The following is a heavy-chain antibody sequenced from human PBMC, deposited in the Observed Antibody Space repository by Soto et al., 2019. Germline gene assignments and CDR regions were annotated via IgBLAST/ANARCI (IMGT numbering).Heavy chain of an antibody. J-gene: IGHJ4*02. CDR1: GFSLSTSGVG. V-gene: IGHV2-5*02. CDR2: IYWDDDK. CDR3: XXXXXXXXXXXYFDY. Sequence: QITLKESGPTLVKPTQTLTLTCTFSGFSLSTSGVGVGWIRQPPGKALEWLALIYWDDDKRYSQSLKRRLTXXXXXXXXXXXXXXXXXXXXXXXXXXXXXXXXXXXXXXYFDYWGQGTLVTVSS.